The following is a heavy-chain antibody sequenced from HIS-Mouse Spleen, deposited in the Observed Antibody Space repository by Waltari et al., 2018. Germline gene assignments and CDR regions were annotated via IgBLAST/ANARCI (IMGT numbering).Heavy chain of an antibody. CDR1: GGPISSSSYY. CDR2: IYYNGST. D-gene: IGHD6-13*01. J-gene: IGHJ2*01. CDR3: AREIPYSSSWYDWYFDL. Sequence: QLQLQESGPGLVKPSETLSLTCPVSGGPISSSSYYWRWIRHPPGKGLKWIGIIYYNGSTHYNPSLKSRVTISVDTSKNQFSLKLSSVTAADTAVYYCAREIPYSSSWYDWYFDLWGRGTLVTVSS. V-gene: IGHV4-39*07.